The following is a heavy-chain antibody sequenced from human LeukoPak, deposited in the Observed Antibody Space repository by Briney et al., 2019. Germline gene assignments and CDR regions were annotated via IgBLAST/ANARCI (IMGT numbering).Heavy chain of an antibody. CDR2: ISRGVGST. CDR3: ARVSGGNYPL. CDR1: GFTFGSYD. J-gene: IGHJ4*02. D-gene: IGHD1-26*01. V-gene: IGHV3-23*01. Sequence: GGSLRLSCAASGFTFGSYDLSWVRQAPGKGLECVAAISRGVGSTYYADSVKGRFTISRDNSENTLYLQMNSLRAEDTAVYYCARVSGGNYPLWGQGTLVTVSS.